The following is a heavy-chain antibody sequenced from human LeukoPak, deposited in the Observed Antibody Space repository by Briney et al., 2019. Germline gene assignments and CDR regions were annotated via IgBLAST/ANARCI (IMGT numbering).Heavy chain of an antibody. CDR3: ANSGGTWRLDN. CDR1: GFTFSSYE. CDR2: ISSSGSTI. D-gene: IGHD6-25*01. V-gene: IGHV3-48*03. J-gene: IGHJ4*02. Sequence: GGSLRLSCAASGFTFSSYEMNWVRQAPGKGLEWVSYISSSGSTIYYADSVKGRFTISRDTSKNTLYLQMNSLLPEDTALYYCANSGGTWRLDNWGQGTWVTVSS.